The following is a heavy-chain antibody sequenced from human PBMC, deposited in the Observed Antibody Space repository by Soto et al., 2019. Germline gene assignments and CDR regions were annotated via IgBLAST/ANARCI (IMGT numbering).Heavy chain of an antibody. Sequence: SETLSLTCSVSGVSISGSSYYWGWIRQPPGKGLEWIGSIYYSGQTYYNPSLKSRVTISVDRSRNQFSLNLTSVTATDTAFYYCARHGPSWGQGTLVTVSS. J-gene: IGHJ5*02. CDR2: IYYSGQT. CDR3: ARHGPS. CDR1: GVSISGSSYY. V-gene: IGHV4-39*01.